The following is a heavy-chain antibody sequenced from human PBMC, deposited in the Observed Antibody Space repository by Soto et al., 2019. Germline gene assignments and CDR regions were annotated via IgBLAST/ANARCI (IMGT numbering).Heavy chain of an antibody. V-gene: IGHV1-46*03. CDR3: ARVGRSYYDFWTFDY. D-gene: IGHD3-3*01. Sequence: QVQLVQSGAEVKKPGASVTVSCKASGYTFTSYYMHWVRQAPGQGLEWMGIINPSGGSTSYAQKFQGRVTMTRDTSTSTVYMELSSLRSEDTAVYYCARVGRSYYDFWTFDYWGQGTLVTVSS. CDR2: INPSGGST. CDR1: GYTFTSYY. J-gene: IGHJ4*02.